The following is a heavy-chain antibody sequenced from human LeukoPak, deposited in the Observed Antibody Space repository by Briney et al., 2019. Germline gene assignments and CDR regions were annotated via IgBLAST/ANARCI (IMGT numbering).Heavy chain of an antibody. CDR2: ISPYSGNT. V-gene: IGHV1-18*04. J-gene: IGHJ4*02. Sequence: GASVKVSCKTSGYTFTNYGITWVRQAPGQGLEWMGWISPYSGNTNYAQNLQGRVTMTTDTPTSTAYMELRSLRSDDTAVYYCASEKSAGFWAQGTPVTVSS. CDR3: ASEKSAGF. CDR1: GYTFTNYG.